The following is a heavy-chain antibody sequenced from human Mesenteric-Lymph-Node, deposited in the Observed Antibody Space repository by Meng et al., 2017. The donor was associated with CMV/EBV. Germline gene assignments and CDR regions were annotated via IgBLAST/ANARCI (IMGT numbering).Heavy chain of an antibody. CDR1: GGSISNSRYY. D-gene: IGHD6-19*01. J-gene: IGHJ6*02. CDR2: IYYSEST. V-gene: IGHV4-39*07. CDR3: ARDHGIAVAGADPPYLGMDV. Sequence: SETLSLTCTVSGGSISNSRYYWGWIRQPPGKGLEWIGSIYYSESTYNNPSLKSRVTISEDTSKNQFSLKLRSVTAADTAVYYCARDHGIAVAGADPPYLGMDVWAKGPRSPSP.